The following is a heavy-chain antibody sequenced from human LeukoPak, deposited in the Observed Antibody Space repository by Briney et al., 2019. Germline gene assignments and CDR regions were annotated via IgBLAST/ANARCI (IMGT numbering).Heavy chain of an antibody. CDR3: ARVDSGSYYYYYGMDV. CDR2: ISSSGSTI. Sequence: GGSLRLSCAASGFTFSSYEMNWVRQAPGKGLEWVSYISSSGSTIYYADSVKGRFTISRDNAKNSLYLQMNSLRAEGTAVYYCARVDSGSYYYYYGMDVWGQGTTVTVSS. D-gene: IGHD1-26*01. CDR1: GFTFSSYE. J-gene: IGHJ6*02. V-gene: IGHV3-48*03.